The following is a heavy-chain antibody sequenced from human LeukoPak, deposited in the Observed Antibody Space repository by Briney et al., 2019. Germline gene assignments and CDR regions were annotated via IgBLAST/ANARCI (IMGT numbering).Heavy chain of an antibody. CDR1: GGSFSGYY. V-gene: IGHV4-34*01. CDR2: INHSGST. CDR3: ARDSSSWYGLIENWFDP. Sequence: SETLSLTCAVYGGSFSGYYWSWIRQPPGKGLEWIGEINHSGSTNYNPSLKSRVTISVDTSKNQFSLKLSSVTAADTAVYYCARDSSSWYGLIENWFDPWGQGTLVTVSS. J-gene: IGHJ5*02. D-gene: IGHD6-13*01.